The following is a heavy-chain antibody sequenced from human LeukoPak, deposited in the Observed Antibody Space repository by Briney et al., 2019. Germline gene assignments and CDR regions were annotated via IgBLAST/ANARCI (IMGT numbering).Heavy chain of an antibody. Sequence: GRSLRLSCAASGFTFSSYGMHWVRQAPGKGLEWVAVISYDGSNKYYADSVKGRFTISRDNSKNTLYLQMNSLRAEDTAVYYCARGGPSDYSNYYWGQGTLVTVSS. CDR1: GFTFSSYG. CDR3: ARGGPSDYSNYY. J-gene: IGHJ4*02. D-gene: IGHD4-11*01. CDR2: ISYDGSNK. V-gene: IGHV3-30*03.